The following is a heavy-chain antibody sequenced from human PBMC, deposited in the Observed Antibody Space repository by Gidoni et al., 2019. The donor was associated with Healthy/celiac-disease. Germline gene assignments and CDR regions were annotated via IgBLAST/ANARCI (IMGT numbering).Heavy chain of an antibody. J-gene: IGHJ4*02. CDR1: GFPFSSYA. D-gene: IGHD1-26*01. Sequence: EVQLLESGGGWVQPGGCLRLSCAASGFPFSSYAMMGVRQAPGKGLEWVSAISGSGGSTYYADSVKGRFTISRDNSKNTLYLQMNSLRAEDTAVYYCAKAYKTWELLGFDYWGQGTLVTVSS. CDR2: ISGSGGST. V-gene: IGHV3-23*01. CDR3: AKAYKTWELLGFDY.